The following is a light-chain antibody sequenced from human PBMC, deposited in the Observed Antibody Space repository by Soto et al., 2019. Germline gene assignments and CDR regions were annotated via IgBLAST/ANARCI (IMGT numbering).Light chain of an antibody. CDR3: SSYTDSSTLV. CDR1: SSDVGGYNY. J-gene: IGLJ1*01. V-gene: IGLV2-14*01. Sequence: QSALTQPASVSGSPGQSITISCTGTSSDVGGYNYVSWYQQHPGKAPKLMNYDVSNRPSGVSNRFSGATSGNTASLTISGLQAEDEADYYCSSYTDSSTLVFGTGTKLTVL. CDR2: DVS.